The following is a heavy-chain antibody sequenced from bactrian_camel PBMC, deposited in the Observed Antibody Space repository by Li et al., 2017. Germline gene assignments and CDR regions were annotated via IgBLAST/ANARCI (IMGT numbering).Heavy chain of an antibody. V-gene: IGHV3-1*01. D-gene: IGHD4*01. J-gene: IGHJ4*01. Sequence: QLVESGGGSVQTGGSLRLSCKPSFFILDDFDMMWYRQAPGNECELVSSISGDGSTYYTDAVKGRFTISRDNAKNTLYLQMNSLKTEDTAMYYCQKDYSDYSDWGQGTQVTVS. CDR3: QKDYSDYSD. CDR1: FFILDDFD. CDR2: ISGDGST.